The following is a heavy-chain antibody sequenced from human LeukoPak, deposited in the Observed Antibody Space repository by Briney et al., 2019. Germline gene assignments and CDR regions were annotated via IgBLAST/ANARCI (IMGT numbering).Heavy chain of an antibody. D-gene: IGHD6-13*01. CDR3: TTDSLGYSSSWYVYYGMDV. CDR1: GFTFSTYG. Sequence: PGGSLRLSCTGSGFTFSTYGMHWVRQAPGKGLEWVGRIKSKTDGGTTDYAAPVKGRFTISRDDSKNTLYLQMNSLKTEDTAVYYCTTDSLGYSSSWYVYYGMDVWGQGTTVTVSS. CDR2: IKSKTDGGTT. J-gene: IGHJ6*02. V-gene: IGHV3-15*01.